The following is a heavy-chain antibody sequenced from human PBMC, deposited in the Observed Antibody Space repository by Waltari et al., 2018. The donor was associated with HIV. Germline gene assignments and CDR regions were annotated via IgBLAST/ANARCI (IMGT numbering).Heavy chain of an antibody. CDR2: INHNRGDT. Sequence: QVHLIQSGAEVKKPGASVKVSCKASGYIFIDYYTHWVRQAPGQGLEGMGGINHNRGDTNYTGNCQGRVAMPGEPTSNTAYMQLNRLGPDDPAVYYGVRGGLGTCLVGGGGDFWGQGTLVTVSS. CDR3: VRGGLGTCLVGGGGDF. CDR1: GYIFIDYY. V-gene: IGHV1-2*02. D-gene: IGHD7-27*01. J-gene: IGHJ4*02.